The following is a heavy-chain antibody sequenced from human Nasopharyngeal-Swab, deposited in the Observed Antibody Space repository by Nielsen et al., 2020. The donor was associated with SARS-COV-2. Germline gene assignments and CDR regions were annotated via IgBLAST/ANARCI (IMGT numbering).Heavy chain of an antibody. CDR3: ARVDTAMVSYCYYGMDV. Sequence: VRQAPGQGLEWMGIINPSGGSTSYAQKFQGRVTMTRDTSTSTVYMELSSLRSEDTAVYYCARVDTAMVSYCYYGMDVWGQGTTVTVSS. V-gene: IGHV1-46*01. CDR2: INPSGGST. J-gene: IGHJ6*02. D-gene: IGHD5-18*01.